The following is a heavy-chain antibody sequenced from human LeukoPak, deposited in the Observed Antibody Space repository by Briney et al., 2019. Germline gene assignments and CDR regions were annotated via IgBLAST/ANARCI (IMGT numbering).Heavy chain of an antibody. V-gene: IGHV1-46*01. CDR1: VYTYTSYY. D-gene: IGHD5-12*01. CDR3: ARRSKGYGGYALDY. CDR2: LDPSGGST. J-gene: IGHJ4*02. Sequence: ASVKVSCKASVYTYTSYYMHWVRQPPGQGLEWMGILDPSGGSTSYARKIQGRVTVTRHTSTSTVYMELSSLRSEDTAVYYCARRSKGYGGYALDYWGQGTLVTVSS.